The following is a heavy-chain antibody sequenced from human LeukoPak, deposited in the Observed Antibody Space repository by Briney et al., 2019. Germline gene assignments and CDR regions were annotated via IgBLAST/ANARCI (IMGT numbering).Heavy chain of an antibody. D-gene: IGHD6-19*01. Sequence: SETLPLTCTVSGYSISGGYYWGWIRQPPGKGLEWIGTIFQSVSTYYNPSLKSRVTTSVDTSKNQFSLKLSSVTAADTAVYYCARNNSNGFDFWSQGTLVTVSS. J-gene: IGHJ4*02. CDR2: IFQSVST. CDR3: ARNNSNGFDF. CDR1: GYSISGGYY. V-gene: IGHV4-38-2*02.